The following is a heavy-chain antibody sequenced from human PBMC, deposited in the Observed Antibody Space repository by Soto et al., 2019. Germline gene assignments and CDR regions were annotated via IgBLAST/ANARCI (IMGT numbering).Heavy chain of an antibody. CDR2: FSFYGRRDNT. J-gene: IGHJ4*02. Sequence: EVQLLESGGGLVQPGGSLRLSCVGSGFTFSSNDMTWVRQAPGKGLEWVSSFSFYGRRDNTYYADSVKGRFTISRDNSGNTVYLQMDNRSVEDAAVYYCAKSLYNDSGVPSDHWGQGTLVTVSS. D-gene: IGHD6-25*01. CDR1: GFTFSSND. V-gene: IGHV3-23*01. CDR3: AKSLYNDSGVPSDH.